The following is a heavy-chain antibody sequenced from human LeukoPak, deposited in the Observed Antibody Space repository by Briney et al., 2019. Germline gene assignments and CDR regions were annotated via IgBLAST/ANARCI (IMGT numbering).Heavy chain of an antibody. D-gene: IGHD4-17*01. CDR1: GFTFSSYS. V-gene: IGHV3-21*01. CDR3: AREDDYGDSHHYYYGMDV. J-gene: IGHJ6*02. Sequence: PGGSLRLSCAASGFTFSSYSMNWVRQAPGKGLEWVSSISSSSSYIYYADSVKGRFTISRDNAKNSLYLQMNSLRAEDTAVYYCAREDDYGDSHHYYYGMDVWGQGTTVTVSS. CDR2: ISSSSSYI.